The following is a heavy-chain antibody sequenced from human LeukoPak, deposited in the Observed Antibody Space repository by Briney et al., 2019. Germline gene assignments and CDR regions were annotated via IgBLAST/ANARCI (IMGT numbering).Heavy chain of an antibody. CDR3: AREELGTVTIDY. CDR1: GFTFSTYG. Sequence: GGSLRLSCAASGFTFSTYGMHWVRQTPGKGLEWVAFIRFDGSNKYYADSVKGRFTISRDNAKNSLYLQMNSLRAEDTAVYYCAREELGTVTIDYWGQGTLVTVSS. V-gene: IGHV3-30*02. D-gene: IGHD4-17*01. J-gene: IGHJ4*02. CDR2: IRFDGSNK.